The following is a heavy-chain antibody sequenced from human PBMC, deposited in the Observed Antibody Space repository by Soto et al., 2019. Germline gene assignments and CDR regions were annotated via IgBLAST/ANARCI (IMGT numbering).Heavy chain of an antibody. D-gene: IGHD3-22*01. CDR2: IKQDGGEE. CDR3: ARVYYESRGPTKYRAFDF. Sequence: PGGSLRLSCAASGFIFSDYSMSWVRQSPGKGLVGVANIKQDGGEEDYVDSVKGRLTISRDNAKNSLYLQMNSLRAEDTAVYYCARVYYESRGPTKYRAFDFWGQGTMVTVSS. CDR1: GFIFSDYS. J-gene: IGHJ3*01. V-gene: IGHV3-7*01.